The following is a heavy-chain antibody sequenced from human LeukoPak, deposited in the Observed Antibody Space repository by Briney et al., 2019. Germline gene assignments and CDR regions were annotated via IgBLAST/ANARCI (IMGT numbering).Heavy chain of an antibody. J-gene: IGHJ5*02. CDR3: ARLDYGGNSECWFDP. CDR1: GGSISGYY. Sequence: SETLSLTCSVSGGSISGYYWSWIRQHPGKGLECIGYIYYSGSTYYTPSLKSRVTISVDTSKNQFSLKLSSVTAADTAVYYCARLDYGGNSECWFDPWGQGTLVTVSS. V-gene: IGHV4-31*03. CDR2: IYYSGST. D-gene: IGHD4-23*01.